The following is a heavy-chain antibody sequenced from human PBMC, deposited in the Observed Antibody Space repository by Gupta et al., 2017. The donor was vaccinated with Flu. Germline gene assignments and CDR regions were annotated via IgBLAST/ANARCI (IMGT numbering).Heavy chain of an antibody. Sequence: VQLGECGGDLVQPGRSLRLSCTSSAFPFVDYAMSWFRQAPGKRLEWVGFIRSKAYRGTTEYAASVKGRFTSSRNDAISVAYLQMDSLQSEDTAGYVCAKDSRGFRVGDFDCWGQGTLVSVS. J-gene: IGHJ4*02. CDR2: IRSKAYRGTT. CDR3: AKDSRGFRVGDFDC. CDR1: AFPFVDYA. V-gene: IGHV3-49*03. D-gene: IGHD1-26*01.